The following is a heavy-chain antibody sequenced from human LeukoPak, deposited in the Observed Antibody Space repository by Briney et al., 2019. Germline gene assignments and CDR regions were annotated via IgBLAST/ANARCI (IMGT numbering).Heavy chain of an antibody. CDR2: IYYSGST. CDR3: ARLSEGRVHFWYAFDI. J-gene: IGHJ3*02. Sequence: SETLSLTCTLSGGSISSSSYSCGWIRQPPGKGLEWIVIIYYSGSTYYNPSRKSRVTISVDTSKNQFSLKLSSVTAADTAVYYCARLSEGRVHFWYAFDIWGQWTMVTVSS. V-gene: IGHV4-39*01. CDR1: GGSISSSSYS. D-gene: IGHD3-3*02.